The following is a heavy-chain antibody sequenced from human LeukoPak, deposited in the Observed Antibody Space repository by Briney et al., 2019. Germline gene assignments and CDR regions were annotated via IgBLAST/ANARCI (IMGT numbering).Heavy chain of an antibody. CDR2: IDPSDSST. CDR1: GYTFTTYF. CDR3: ARGCRVVPGVHNVGRTQYYNGMDV. D-gene: IGHD2-2*01. V-gene: IGHV1-46*01. J-gene: IGHJ6*02. Sequence: ASVKVSCTASGYTFTTYFVHWVRQAPGQGLEWMGIIDPSDSSTSHAQKLQGRVTMTRDTSTSTVYMELSSLRSEDTAVYFCARGCRVVPGVHNVGRTQYYNGMDVWGQGTTVTVSS.